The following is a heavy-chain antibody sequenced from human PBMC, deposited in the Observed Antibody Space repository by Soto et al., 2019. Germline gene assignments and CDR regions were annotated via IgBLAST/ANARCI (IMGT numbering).Heavy chain of an antibody. J-gene: IGHJ3*02. CDR2: INPATGAA. D-gene: IGHD3-3*01. V-gene: IGHV1-2*02. Sequence: QLHLVQSGAVVKKPGASVTVSCSASGYPVTAYYMHWVRQAPGRGLEWMGGINPATGAAQYPPTVQGGVTMARDTSTSKVFKDPRGLTSGGTAGFYFAGRGGVGVAGSAAFDMWGQGTLVTVSS. CDR3: AGRGGVGVAGSAAFDM. CDR1: GYPVTAYY.